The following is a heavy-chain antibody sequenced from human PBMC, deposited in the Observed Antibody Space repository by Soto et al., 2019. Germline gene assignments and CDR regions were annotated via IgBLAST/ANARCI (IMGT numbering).Heavy chain of an antibody. D-gene: IGHD3-10*01. CDR3: ARDILSGGAYPDS. V-gene: IGHV3-21*01. J-gene: IGHJ5*01. CDR2: ISSGSSYI. CDR1: GFTFSTYT. Sequence: GGSLRLSCAASGFTFSTYTMNWVRQAPGKGLEWISSISSGSSYIYYAGSVKGRFTISRDNARNSLFLQMNSLRADDTAVYYCARDILSGGAYPDSWGQGTKVTVSS.